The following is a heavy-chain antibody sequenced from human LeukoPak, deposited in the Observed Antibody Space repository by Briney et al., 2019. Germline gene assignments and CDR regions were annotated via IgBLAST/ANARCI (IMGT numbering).Heavy chain of an antibody. CDR3: ARDRAPYYYDSSGYSYY. J-gene: IGHJ4*02. V-gene: IGHV3-7*01. D-gene: IGHD3-22*01. CDR1: GFTFSSYW. CDR2: IKQDGSEK. Sequence: GGSLRLSCAASGFTFSSYWMSWVRQAPGKGLEWVANIKQDGSEKYYVDSVKGRFTISRDNAKNSLYLQMNSPRAEDTAVYYCARDRAPYYYDSSGYSYYWGQGTLVTVSS.